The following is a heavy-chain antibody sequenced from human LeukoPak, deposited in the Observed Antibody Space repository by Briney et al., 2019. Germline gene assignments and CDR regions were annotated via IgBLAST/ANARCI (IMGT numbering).Heavy chain of an antibody. CDR2: ISGSDGST. J-gene: IGHJ4*02. Sequence: GRSLRLSCAASGFTFSSYAMPWVRQAPGKGLEWVSGISGSDGSTYYADSVKGRFAISRDNSKNTLFLQMNSLRAEDTAVYYCAKGSSSNIAARLNYWGQGTLVTVSS. CDR1: GFTFSSYA. CDR3: AKGSSSNIAARLNY. V-gene: IGHV3-23*01. D-gene: IGHD6-6*01.